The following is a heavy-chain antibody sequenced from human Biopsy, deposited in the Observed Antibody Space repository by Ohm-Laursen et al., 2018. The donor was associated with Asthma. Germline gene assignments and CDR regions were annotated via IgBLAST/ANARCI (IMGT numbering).Heavy chain of an antibody. CDR1: GYTFNSAG. V-gene: IGHV1-18*01. J-gene: IGHJ6*02. CDR2: ISVYNGNT. D-gene: IGHD3-10*01. CDR3: ARAVDYSHYYGIDV. Sequence: ASVKVSCKTSGYTFNSAGITWVRQAPGQGLEWIGWISVYNGNTKVAQKLQDRVTMITDTSTSTAYMELRSLRSDDTAVYFCARAVDYSHYYGIDVWGQGTTVTIS.